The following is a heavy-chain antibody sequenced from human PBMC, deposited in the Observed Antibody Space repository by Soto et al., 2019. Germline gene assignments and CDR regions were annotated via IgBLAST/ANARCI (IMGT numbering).Heavy chain of an antibody. V-gene: IGHV1-69*13. CDR2: IIPIFGTA. J-gene: IGHJ6*02. Sequence: ASVKVSCKASGGTFSSYAISWVRQAPGQGLEWMGGIIPIFGTANYAQKFQGRVTITADESTSTAYMELSSLRSEDTAVYYYASEGYCTNGVCRPDGMDAWGQGTTVTVSS. CDR3: ASEGYCTNGVCRPDGMDA. CDR1: GGTFSSYA. D-gene: IGHD2-8*01.